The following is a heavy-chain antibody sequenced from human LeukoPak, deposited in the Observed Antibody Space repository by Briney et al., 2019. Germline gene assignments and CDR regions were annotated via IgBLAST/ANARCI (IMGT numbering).Heavy chain of an antibody. CDR1: GFTVSSNY. CDR2: IYSGGST. J-gene: IGHJ1*01. D-gene: IGHD3-10*01. CDR3: ARDSSTMEVYFQH. Sequence: GGSLRLSCAASGFTVSSNYMSWVRQAPGKGLEWDSVIYSGGSTYYADSVKGRFTISRDNSKNTLYLQMNSLRAEDTAVYYCARDSSTMEVYFQHWGQGTLVTVSS. V-gene: IGHV3-53*01.